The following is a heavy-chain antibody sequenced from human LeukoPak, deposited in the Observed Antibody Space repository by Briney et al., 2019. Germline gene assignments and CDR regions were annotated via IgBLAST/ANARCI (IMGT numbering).Heavy chain of an antibody. CDR2: IIPILGIA. Sequence: SVKVSCKASGYTFTSYGISWVRQAPGQGLEWMGRIIPILGIANYAQKFQGRVTITADKSTSTAYMELSSLRSEDTAVYYCARGAPSNGAFDIWGQGTMVTVSS. CDR3: ARGAPSNGAFDI. V-gene: IGHV1-69*04. D-gene: IGHD2/OR15-2a*01. J-gene: IGHJ3*02. CDR1: GYTFTSYG.